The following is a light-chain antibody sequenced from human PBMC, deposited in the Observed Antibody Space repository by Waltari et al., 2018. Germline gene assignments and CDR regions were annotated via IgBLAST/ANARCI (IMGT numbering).Light chain of an antibody. V-gene: IGKV1-5*01. J-gene: IGKJ1*01. CDR1: HDILML. CDR3: QHYQNFSRA. Sequence: IQVTQSPSTLSASVGDSVTITCRASHDILMLLAWYQQKPGSAPTLLLYDASQLETGAPARFSGSESGKDFTLTITSLQPDDVATYYCQHYQNFSRAFGQGTKVEI. CDR2: DAS.